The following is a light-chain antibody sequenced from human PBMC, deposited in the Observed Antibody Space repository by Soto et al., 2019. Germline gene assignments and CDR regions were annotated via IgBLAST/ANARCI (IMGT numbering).Light chain of an antibody. CDR3: QQYGSSPPYT. CDR1: ENVSNNH. J-gene: IGKJ2*01. CDR2: GSS. Sequence: EVVLTQSPGTLSLSPGERATLSCRASENVSNNHLAWYQQKPGQAPRLLIFGSSDRAAGIPDRFSGSGSGTDFTLTISRLEPEDFAVYYCQQYGSSPPYTFGQGTKLEIK. V-gene: IGKV3-20*01.